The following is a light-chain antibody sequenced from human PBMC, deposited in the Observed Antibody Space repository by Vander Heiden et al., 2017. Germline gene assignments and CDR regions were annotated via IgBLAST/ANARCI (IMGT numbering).Light chain of an antibody. J-gene: IGKJ4*01. V-gene: IGKV1-39*01. Sequence: DIQMTNSRTSLSASVGDRVTITCRASQSISSYLNWYQQKPGKAPKLLIYAASRLQSGVPSRFSGSGSGTNFTLTISSLQPEDFATYYFHLCYSTLALTFGGGTKVEIK. CDR2: AAS. CDR3: HLCYSTLALT. CDR1: QSISSY.